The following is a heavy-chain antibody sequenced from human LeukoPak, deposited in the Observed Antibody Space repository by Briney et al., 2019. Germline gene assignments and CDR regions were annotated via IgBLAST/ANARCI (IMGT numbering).Heavy chain of an antibody. CDR2: IHYSGST. V-gene: IGHV4-39*07. J-gene: IGHJ4*02. Sequence: SETLSLTCTVSGGSISSSSYYWAWIRQPPGKGLEWIGSIHYSGSTYYNPSLQSRVTISIDTSKNQFSLKLSSVTAADTAVYYCARVSEDDSSGYYCYFDYWGQGTLVTVSS. D-gene: IGHD3-22*01. CDR3: ARVSEDDSSGYYCYFDY. CDR1: GGSISSSSYY.